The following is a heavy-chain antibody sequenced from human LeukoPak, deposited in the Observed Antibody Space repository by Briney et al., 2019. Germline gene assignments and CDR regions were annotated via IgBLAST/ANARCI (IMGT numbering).Heavy chain of an antibody. CDR1: GYTLTELS. J-gene: IGHJ4*02. CDR2: FDPEDGET. CDR3: ATVETTVTTFDY. Sequence: WASVKVSCKVSGYTLTELSMHWVRQAPGKGLEWMGGFDPEDGETIYAQKFQGRVTVTEDTSTDTAYMELSSLRSEDTAVYYCATVETTVTTFDYWGQGTLVTVSS. D-gene: IGHD4-17*01. V-gene: IGHV1-24*01.